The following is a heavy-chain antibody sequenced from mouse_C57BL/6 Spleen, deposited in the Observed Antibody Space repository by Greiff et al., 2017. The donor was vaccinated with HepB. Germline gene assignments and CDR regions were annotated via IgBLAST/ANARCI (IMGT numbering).Heavy chain of an antibody. CDR2: ISYDGSN. Sequence: EVKLQESGPGLVKPSQSLSLTCSVSGYSITSGYYWIWIRQFPGNKLEWMGYISYDGSNNYNPSLKNRISITRDTSKNQFFLKLNSVTTEATATYYCAREYDYDDGFDYWGQGTTLTVSS. D-gene: IGHD2-4*01. V-gene: IGHV3-6*01. CDR3: AREYDYDDGFDY. J-gene: IGHJ2*01. CDR1: GYSITSGYY.